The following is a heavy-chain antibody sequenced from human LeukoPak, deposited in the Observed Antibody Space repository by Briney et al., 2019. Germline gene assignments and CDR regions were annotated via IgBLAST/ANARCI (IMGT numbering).Heavy chain of an antibody. CDR3: ARPTPTPGGYYHYHYIHV. CDR1: GGSISGHW. J-gene: IGHJ6*03. CDR2: IESTGRL. V-gene: IGHV4-4*09. D-gene: IGHD6-13*01. Sequence: PSETLSLTCTVSGGSISGHWWSWIRRPPGKGLEWLGDIESTGRLNDNPSLRSRVTLSVYTSKNQFSLQVTSVTAPEPAVYYLARPTPTPGGYYHYHYIHVWGKGITVTVSS.